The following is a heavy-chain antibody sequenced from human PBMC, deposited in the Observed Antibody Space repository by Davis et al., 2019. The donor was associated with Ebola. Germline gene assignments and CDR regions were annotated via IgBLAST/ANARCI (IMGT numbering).Heavy chain of an antibody. D-gene: IGHD1-26*01. J-gene: IGHJ4*02. CDR1: GFTFSSYA. V-gene: IGHV3-23*01. CDR2: ISGSGGST. CDR3: ATMYSYFFDY. Sequence: GESLKISCAASGFTFSSYAMSWVRQAPGKGLEWVSAISGSGGSTYYADSVKGRFTISRDNSKNTLYLQMGSLRAEDTAVYFCATMYSYFFDYWGQGTLVTVSS.